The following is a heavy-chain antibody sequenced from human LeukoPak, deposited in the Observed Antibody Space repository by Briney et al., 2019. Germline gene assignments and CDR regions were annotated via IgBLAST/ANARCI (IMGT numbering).Heavy chain of an antibody. CDR2: INAVNGDT. D-gene: IGHD3-3*01. CDR1: GYTFTSYA. CDR3: ATGRSRADYDFWSGYYFDY. Sequence: ASVKVSCKASGYTFTSYAIHWVRQAPGQRLEWMGWINAVNGDTKYSRKFQGRVTITGDTSASTAYMELSSLRSEDTAVYYCATGRSRADYDFWSGYYFDYWGQGTLVTVSS. V-gene: IGHV1-3*01. J-gene: IGHJ4*02.